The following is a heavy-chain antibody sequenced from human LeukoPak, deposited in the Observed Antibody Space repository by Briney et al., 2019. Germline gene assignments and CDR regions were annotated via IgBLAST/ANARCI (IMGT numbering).Heavy chain of an antibody. CDR1: VFTFGVYA. CDR2: IRNKAYGATA. J-gene: IGHJ4*02. CDR3: TRASVVGVTGLPDY. D-gene: IGHD1-26*01. Sequence: PGRSLRLSCTASVFTFGVYAMTWVRQAPGKGLEWVGFIRNKAYGATAEYAASVKGRFTISRDDSNSIAYLQMNSLKTEDTAVYYCTRASVVGVTGLPDYWGQGTLVTVSS. V-gene: IGHV3-49*04.